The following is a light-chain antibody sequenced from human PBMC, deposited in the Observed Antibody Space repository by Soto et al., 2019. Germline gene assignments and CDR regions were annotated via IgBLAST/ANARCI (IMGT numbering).Light chain of an antibody. J-gene: IGKJ1*01. CDR1: QSVSSY. CDR3: QHYSSNSGT. Sequence: EIVLTQSPGTLSLSPGERATLSCRASQSVSSYLAWYQQKPGQAPRLLIYDASNRATGIPARFSGSGSGTDFTLTISSLQPEDFATYYCQHYSSNSGTFGPGTKVDIK. V-gene: IGKV3-11*01. CDR2: DAS.